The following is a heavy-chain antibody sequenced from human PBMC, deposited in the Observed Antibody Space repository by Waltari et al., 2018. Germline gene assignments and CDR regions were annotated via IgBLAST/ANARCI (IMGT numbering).Heavy chain of an antibody. CDR2: VNPHSRGT. CDR3: AILGGLAAAGDFDH. J-gene: IGHJ4*02. Sequence: QVQLVQSGAEVKKPGASVKVSCKASGYNFHKYYIYWVRQAPGQGLEWMGWVNPHSRGTSYSQKFQGRVTMTSDTAITTAYMELTWLRSDDTAIYYCAILGGLAAAGDFDHWGQGTLVIVSS. CDR1: GYNFHKYY. D-gene: IGHD6-13*01. V-gene: IGHV1-2*02.